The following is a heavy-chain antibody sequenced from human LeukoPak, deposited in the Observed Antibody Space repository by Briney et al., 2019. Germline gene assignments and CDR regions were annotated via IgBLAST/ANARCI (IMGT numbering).Heavy chain of an antibody. V-gene: IGHV4-39*01. D-gene: IGHD5-12*01. CDR1: GGSISSSRYY. CDR3: ARASRHIDY. Sequence: PSETLSLTCTVSGGSISSSRYYWGWIRQPPGKGLEWIGSIYYSGSTYYNPSLKSRVTISVDTSKNQFSLKLSSVTAADTAVYYCARASRHIDYWGQGTLVTVSS. CDR2: IYYSGST. J-gene: IGHJ4*02.